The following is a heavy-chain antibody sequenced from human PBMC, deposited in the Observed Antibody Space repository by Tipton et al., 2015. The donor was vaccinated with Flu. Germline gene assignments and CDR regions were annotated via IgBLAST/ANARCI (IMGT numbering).Heavy chain of an antibody. CDR2: IYYSGST. D-gene: IGHD3-22*01. CDR1: GGSISSYY. CDR3: ARLYYYDSSGYYYGGWFDP. Sequence: LRLSCTVSGGSISSYYWSWIRQPPGKGLEWIGYIYYSGSTNYNPSLKSRVTISVDTSKNQFSLKLSSVTAADTAVHYCARLYYYDSSGYYYGGWFDPWGQGTLVTVSS. J-gene: IGHJ5*02. V-gene: IGHV4-59*01.